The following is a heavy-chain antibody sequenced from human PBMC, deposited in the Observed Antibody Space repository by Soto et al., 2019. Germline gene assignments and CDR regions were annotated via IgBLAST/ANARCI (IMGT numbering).Heavy chain of an antibody. D-gene: IGHD6-13*01. CDR3: TRVGRGLAEDGTPVHTHYYYDGMDV. V-gene: IGHV3-13*01. J-gene: IGHJ6*04. Sequence: GVFLRLSCAASGFTFSRYDMHWVRQATGKGLEWVSAIGTAGDTYYPGSVKLRFTNSIQNAKPSLYLQMNNQRSEDTAVYCGTRVGRGLAEDGTPVHTHYYYDGMDVWGEGITVTVSS. CDR2: IGTAGDT. CDR1: GFTFSRYD.